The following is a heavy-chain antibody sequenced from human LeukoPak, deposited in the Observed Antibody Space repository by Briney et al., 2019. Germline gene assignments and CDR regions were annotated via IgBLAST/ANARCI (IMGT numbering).Heavy chain of an antibody. Sequence: SETLSLTCTVSGGSISSSSYYWGWIRQPPGKGLEWIGSIYYSGSTYYNPSPKSRVTISVDTSKNQFSLKLSSVTAADTAVYYCARGGRIAVAGTWSADLDYWGQGTLVTVSS. J-gene: IGHJ4*02. CDR1: GGSISSSSYY. CDR3: ARGGRIAVAGTWSADLDY. D-gene: IGHD6-19*01. V-gene: IGHV4-39*07. CDR2: IYYSGST.